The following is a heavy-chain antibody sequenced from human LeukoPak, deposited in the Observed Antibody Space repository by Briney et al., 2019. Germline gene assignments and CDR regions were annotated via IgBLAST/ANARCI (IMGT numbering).Heavy chain of an antibody. V-gene: IGHV3-53*01. CDR3: ARDSGDGDYTPDMDV. CDR2: VYSDGTT. J-gene: IGHJ6*03. CDR1: GFTFSSC. D-gene: IGHD2-21*02. Sequence: GGSLRLSCAASGFTFSSCMTWVRQAPGKGLEWVSVVYSDGTTYYPASVKGRFTISRDNSKNTLYLQMNSLRAEDTAVYCCARDSGDGDYTPDMDVWGRGTTVIVSS.